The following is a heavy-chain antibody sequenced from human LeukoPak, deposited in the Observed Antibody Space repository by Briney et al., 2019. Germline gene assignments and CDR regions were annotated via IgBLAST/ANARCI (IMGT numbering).Heavy chain of an antibody. CDR2: IVVGSGNT. CDR3: AAEVEEGAFDI. J-gene: IGHJ3*02. V-gene: IGHV1-58*01. CDR1: GFTFTSSA. Sequence: SVKVSCKASGFTFTSSAVQWVRQARGQRLEWIGWIVVGSGNTNYAQKFQERVTITRDMSTSTAYMELSSLRSEDTAVYYCAAEVEEGAFDIWGQGAMVTVSS.